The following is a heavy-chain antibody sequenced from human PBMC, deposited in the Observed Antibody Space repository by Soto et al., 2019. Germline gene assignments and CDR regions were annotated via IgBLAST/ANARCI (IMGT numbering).Heavy chain of an antibody. CDR2: INAGNGNT. CDR3: ARDRRITMASFVS. J-gene: IGHJ4*02. V-gene: IGHV1-3*01. CDR1: GYTFTSYA. Sequence: ASVKVSCKASGYTFTSYAMHWVRQAPGQRLEWMGWINAGNGNTKYSQKFQGRVTITRDTSASTAYMELSSLRSEDTAVYYCARDRRITMASFVSWGQGTLVTVS. D-gene: IGHD3-10*01.